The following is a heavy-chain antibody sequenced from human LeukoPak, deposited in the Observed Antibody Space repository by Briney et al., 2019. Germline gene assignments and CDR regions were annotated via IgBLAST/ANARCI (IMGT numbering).Heavy chain of an antibody. J-gene: IGHJ6*02. CDR2: TYYRSKWYN. CDR3: ARAKVWGGSYYGYYYYHGMDV. CDR1: GDSVSSNSAA. Sequence: SQTLSLTCAISGDSVSSNSAAWNWIRQSPSRGLEWLGRTYYRSKWYNDYAVSVKSRITINPDTSKNQFSLQLNSVTPEDTAVYYCARAKVWGGSYYGYYYYHGMDVWGQGTTVTVSS. V-gene: IGHV6-1*01. D-gene: IGHD1-26*01.